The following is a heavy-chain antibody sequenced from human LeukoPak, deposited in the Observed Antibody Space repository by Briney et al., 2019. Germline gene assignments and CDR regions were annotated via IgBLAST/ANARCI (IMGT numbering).Heavy chain of an antibody. D-gene: IGHD2-21*01. Sequence: PGGSLRLSCAASGFTFSSYEMNWVRQAPGKGLEWVSYISSSGSDKYYADSVKGRFIISRDNAKNSLYLQMNSLRAEDTAVYYCARDHRGIYSPFDYWGQGTLVTVSS. CDR2: ISSSGSDK. CDR1: GFTFSSYE. J-gene: IGHJ4*02. V-gene: IGHV3-48*03. CDR3: ARDHRGIYSPFDY.